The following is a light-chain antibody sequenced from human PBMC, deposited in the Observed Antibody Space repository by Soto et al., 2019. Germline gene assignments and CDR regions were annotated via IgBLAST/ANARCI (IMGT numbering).Light chain of an antibody. V-gene: IGKV3-15*01. J-gene: IGKJ1*01. Sequence: EIVMTQFPATLSVSPGEGATLSCRASQSVRSSLAWFQQKPGQPPRLLIYEASTRATGVPARFSGGGSGTEFTLTISSLQSEDFAVYFCQQYDNWPPWTFGQGTKVDIK. CDR3: QQYDNWPPWT. CDR2: EAS. CDR1: QSVRSS.